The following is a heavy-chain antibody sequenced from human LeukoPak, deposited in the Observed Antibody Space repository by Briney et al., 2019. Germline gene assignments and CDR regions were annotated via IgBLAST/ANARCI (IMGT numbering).Heavy chain of an antibody. Sequence: GGSLRLSCAASGFTFSSYAMHWVRQAPGKGLEWVAVISYDGSNKYYTDSVKGRFTISRDNSKNTLYLQMNSLRAEDTAVYYCARDLVAIFGVVLPGMDVWGQGTTVTVSS. CDR3: ARDLVAIFGVVLPGMDV. CDR1: GFTFSSYA. J-gene: IGHJ6*02. V-gene: IGHV3-30-3*01. CDR2: ISYDGSNK. D-gene: IGHD3-3*01.